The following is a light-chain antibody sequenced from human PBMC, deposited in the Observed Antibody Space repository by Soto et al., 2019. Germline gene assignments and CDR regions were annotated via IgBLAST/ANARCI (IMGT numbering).Light chain of an antibody. CDR1: QNVANY. CDR3: QHYNYWHPWT. CDR2: GVS. J-gene: IGKJ1*01. Sequence: EIVLAQSPATMALSVGGIANDFCSPSQNVANYLAWYQKTPGQAPRLLVYGVSTRATGIPDRFSGRGSGTEFTLTIRGLQSEALAVYYCQHYNYWHPWTFGQGTQVEIK. V-gene: IGKV3-15*01.